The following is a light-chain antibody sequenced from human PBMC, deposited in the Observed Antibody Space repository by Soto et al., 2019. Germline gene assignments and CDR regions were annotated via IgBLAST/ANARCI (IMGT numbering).Light chain of an antibody. J-gene: IGLJ3*02. CDR1: SSDLV. Sequence: QSARTQPRSVSGSPGQSVTISCTGISSDLVSWYQHYPGKAPKLIIYYVTQRPSGVPDRFSGSKSGNTASLTISGLQAEDEADYYCCSSPGTITWVFGGGTKLTVL. CDR3: CSSPGTITWV. CDR2: YVT. V-gene: IGLV2-11*01.